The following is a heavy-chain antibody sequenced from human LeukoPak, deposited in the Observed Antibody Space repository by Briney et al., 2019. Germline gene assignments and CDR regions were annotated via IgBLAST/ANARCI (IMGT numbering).Heavy chain of an antibody. CDR3: ARGPSSANFLHLDY. CDR2: ISSSGTTI. CDR1: GFTLSNYE. Sequence: GGSLRLSCAASGFTLSNYEVNWVRQAPGKGLEWVSYISSSGTTIYYADSVKGRFTISRDNAKNSLYLQMNSLRAEDTAVYYCARGPSSANFLHLDYWGQGTLVTVSS. D-gene: IGHD2-2*01. J-gene: IGHJ4*02. V-gene: IGHV3-48*03.